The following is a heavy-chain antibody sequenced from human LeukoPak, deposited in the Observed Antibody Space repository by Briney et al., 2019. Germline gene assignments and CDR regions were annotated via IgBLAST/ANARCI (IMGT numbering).Heavy chain of an antibody. Sequence: PGGSLRLSCAASGFTFSSYWMSWVRQAPGKGLEWVANIKQDGSEKYYVDSVKGRFTISRDNAKNSLYLQMNSLRAEDTAVYYCARDSHSSGWYHGLFDYWGQGILVTVSS. D-gene: IGHD6-19*01. CDR2: IKQDGSEK. CDR1: GFTFSSYW. J-gene: IGHJ4*02. CDR3: ARDSHSSGWYHGLFDY. V-gene: IGHV3-7*01.